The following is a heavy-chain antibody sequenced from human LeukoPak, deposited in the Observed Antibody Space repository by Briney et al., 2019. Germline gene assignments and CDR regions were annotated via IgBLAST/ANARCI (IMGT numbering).Heavy chain of an antibody. D-gene: IGHD2-21*02. CDR3: AKSFRPGVGRLQNWFDP. CDR1: GFTFSSYA. CDR2: ISGSGGST. V-gene: IGHV3-23*01. J-gene: IGHJ5*02. Sequence: PGGSLRLSCAASGFTFSSYAMSWVRQAPGKGLEWVSAISGSGGSTYYADSVKGRFTISRDNSKNTLYLQMNSLRAEDTAVYYCAKSFRPGVGRLQNWFDPWGQGTLVTVSS.